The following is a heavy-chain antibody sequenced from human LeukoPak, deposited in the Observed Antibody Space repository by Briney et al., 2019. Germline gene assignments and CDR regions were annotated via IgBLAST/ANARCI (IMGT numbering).Heavy chain of an antibody. CDR2: IHPEGNEK. J-gene: IGHJ5*02. CDR1: VFSFTNFW. Sequence: PGGSLRLSCAVSVFSFTNFWMSWVRQAPGRGLEWVANIHPEGNEKYHVESVKGRFTISRDNTKNLLFLQMNGLRVEDTAVYYCARGDAFSGDRWGQGTLVTVSS. CDR3: ARGDAFSGDR. V-gene: IGHV3-7*04.